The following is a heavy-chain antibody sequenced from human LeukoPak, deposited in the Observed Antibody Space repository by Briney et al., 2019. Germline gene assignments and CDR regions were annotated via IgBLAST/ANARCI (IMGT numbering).Heavy chain of an antibody. D-gene: IGHD3-3*01. J-gene: IGHJ6*03. V-gene: IGHV7-4-1*02. CDR2: INTNTGNP. CDR1: GYTFTSYA. CDR3: ARGGPQDYDFWSGWGGSYYYYYYMDV. Sequence: ASVKVSCKASGYTFTSYAMNWVRQAPGQGLEWMGWINTNTGNPTYATAFTGRFVFSLDTSVSTAYLQISSLKAEDTAVYYCARGGPQDYDFWSGWGGSYYYYYYMDVWGKGTTVTVSS.